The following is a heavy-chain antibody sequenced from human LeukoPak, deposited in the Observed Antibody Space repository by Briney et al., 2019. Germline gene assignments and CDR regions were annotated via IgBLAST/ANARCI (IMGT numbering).Heavy chain of an antibody. J-gene: IGHJ5*02. CDR1: GGTFSSYA. D-gene: IGHD3-22*01. CDR3: ARGGDNLYYYDASNWFDP. CDR2: IIPIFGTA. Sequence: SVKVSCKASGGTFSSYAISWVRQAPGQGLEWMGGIIPIFGTANYAQKFQGRVTITADESTSTAYMELSSLRSEDTAVYYCARGGDNLYYYDASNWFDPWGQGTLVTVSS. V-gene: IGHV1-69*13.